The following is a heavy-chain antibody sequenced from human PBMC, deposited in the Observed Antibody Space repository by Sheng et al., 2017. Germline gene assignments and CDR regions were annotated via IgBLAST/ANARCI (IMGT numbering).Heavy chain of an antibody. D-gene: IGHD2-2*01. CDR3: ATSSGYSRTWGAFDF. J-gene: IGHJ4*02. CDR1: GFTFTAYY. CDR2: YNLNSGAA. Sequence: QVQLVQSGAEVQKPGASVKVSCKTSGFTFTAYYMHWVRQAPGQGLEWMAWYNLNSGAANFAQKFQGRVTMTRDTSISTAYMELRGLMSDDMAVYYCATSSGYSRTWGAFDFWGQGTQVTVSS. V-gene: IGHV1-2*02.